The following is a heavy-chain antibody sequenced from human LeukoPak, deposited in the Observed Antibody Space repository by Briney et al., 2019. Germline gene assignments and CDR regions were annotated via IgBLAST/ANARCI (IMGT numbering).Heavy chain of an antibody. CDR2: IIPILGIA. V-gene: IGHV1-69*02. CDR3: ARTGYCTNGVCYAHYYYYHMDV. Sequence: SVKVSCKASGGTFSSYTISWVREAPGQGLEWMGRIIPILGIANYAQKFQGRVTITADKSTSTAYMELISLRSEDAAVYYCARTGYCTNGVCYAHYYYYHMDVWGKGTTVTVSS. J-gene: IGHJ6*03. CDR1: GGTFSSYT. D-gene: IGHD2-8*01.